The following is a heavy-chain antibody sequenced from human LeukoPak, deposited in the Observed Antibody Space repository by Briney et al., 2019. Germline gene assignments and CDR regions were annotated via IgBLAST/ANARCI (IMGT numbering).Heavy chain of an antibody. CDR3: ARAGYDILTGYYKGGFDY. CDR1: GGSISSYY. D-gene: IGHD3-9*01. Sequence: SETLSLTCTVSGGSISSYYWSWIRQPPGKGLEWIGYIYYSGSTNYNPSLKCRVTISVDTSKNQFSLKLSSVTAADTAVYYCARAGYDILTGYYKGGFDYWGQGTLVTVSS. CDR2: IYYSGST. J-gene: IGHJ4*02. V-gene: IGHV4-59*01.